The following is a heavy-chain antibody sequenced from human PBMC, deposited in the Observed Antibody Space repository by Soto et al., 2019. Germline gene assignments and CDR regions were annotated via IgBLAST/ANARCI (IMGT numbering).Heavy chain of an antibody. CDR1: GFTFSNYA. CDR2: ISYDGSKK. D-gene: IGHD6-13*01. CDR3: AREAPGLAGMDY. Sequence: QVQLVESGGGVVQSGRSLRLSCAVSGFTFSNYAMYWVRQAPGKGLEWVGVISYDGSKKYYTDSVKGRFTISRDNSKNTLYLQMNSLRVEDTAVYYCAREAPGLAGMDYWGQGTLVTVSS. V-gene: IGHV3-30-3*01. J-gene: IGHJ4*02.